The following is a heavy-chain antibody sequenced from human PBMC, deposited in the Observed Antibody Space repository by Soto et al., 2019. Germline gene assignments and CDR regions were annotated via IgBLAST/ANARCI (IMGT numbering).Heavy chain of an antibody. CDR3: AKDSSGSRTNWFDP. Sequence: GGSLRLSCAASGFTFDDHAMHWVRQAPGKGLEWVSSITWNSGTIGYADSVKGRFIISRDNAKNSLYLQMNSLRAEDTAVYYCAKDSSGSRTNWFDPWGQGTPVTV. D-gene: IGHD1-26*01. J-gene: IGHJ5*02. CDR2: ITWNSGTI. CDR1: GFTFDDHA. V-gene: IGHV3-9*01.